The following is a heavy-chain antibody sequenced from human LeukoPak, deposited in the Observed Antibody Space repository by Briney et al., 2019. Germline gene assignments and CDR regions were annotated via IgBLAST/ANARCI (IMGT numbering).Heavy chain of an antibody. CDR3: ARDCGGNDDF. CDR1: GFTFSNYW. V-gene: IGHV3-7*01. J-gene: IGHJ4*02. Sequence: SGGSLKLSCATSGFTFSNYWMTWVRHAPGKGLEWVANINQNGSTKFYVGSVEGRFTISRDNAKNSLYLQMNSLRAEDRAVYYCARDCGGNDDFWGQGTLVTVSS. CDR2: INQNGSTK. D-gene: IGHD2-15*01.